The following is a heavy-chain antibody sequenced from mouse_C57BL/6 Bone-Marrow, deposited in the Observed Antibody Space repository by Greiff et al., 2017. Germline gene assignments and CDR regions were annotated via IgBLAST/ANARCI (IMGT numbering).Heavy chain of an antibody. J-gene: IGHJ4*01. CDR2: IDPENGDT. D-gene: IGHD5-5*01. V-gene: IGHV14-4*01. Sequence: EVKLMESGAELVRPGASVKLSCTASGFNIKDDYMHWVKQRPEQGLEWIGWIDPENGDTEYASKFQGKATITADTSSNTAYLQLSSLTSEDTAVYYCTTGLPPDWYAMDYWGQGTSVTVSS. CDR3: TTGLPPDWYAMDY. CDR1: GFNIKDDY.